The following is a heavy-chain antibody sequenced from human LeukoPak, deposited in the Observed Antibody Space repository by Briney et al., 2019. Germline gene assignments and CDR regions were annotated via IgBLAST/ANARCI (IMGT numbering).Heavy chain of an antibody. CDR2: ISAYNGNT. CDR1: GYTFTSYG. J-gene: IGHJ4*02. CDR3: ATARHPPGYSYVHPEYYFDY. Sequence: ASVKVSCKASGYTFTSYGIIWVRQAPGKGLEWMGWISAYNGNTNYAQKLQGRVTMTTDTSTSTAHMELRSLRSDDTAVYYCATARHPPGYSYVHPEYYFDYWGQGTLVTVSS. D-gene: IGHD5-18*01. V-gene: IGHV1-18*01.